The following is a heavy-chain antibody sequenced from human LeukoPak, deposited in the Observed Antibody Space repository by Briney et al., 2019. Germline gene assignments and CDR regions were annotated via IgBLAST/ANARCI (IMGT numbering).Heavy chain of an antibody. J-gene: IGHJ4*02. D-gene: IGHD5-24*01. CDR2: ISSSGSTI. V-gene: IGHV3-48*03. CDR3: ARGKNAYNAAAFDY. Sequence: PGGSLRLSCAASGFTFSSYEMNWVRQAPGKGLEWVSYISSSGSTIYYADSVKGRFTISRDNPKNTLYLQMNSLRAEDTAVYYCARGKNAYNAAAFDYWGQGTLVTVSS. CDR1: GFTFSSYE.